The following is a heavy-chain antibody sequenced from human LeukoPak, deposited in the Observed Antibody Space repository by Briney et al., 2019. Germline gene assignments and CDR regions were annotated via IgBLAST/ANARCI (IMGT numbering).Heavy chain of an antibody. CDR1: GFTFSSYG. CDR3: AKISKWELPY. J-gene: IGHJ4*02. V-gene: IGHV3-30*02. Sequence: GGSLRLSCAASGFTFSSYGMHWVRQAPGKGLEWVAFIRNDGSNKYYADSVKGRFTISRDNSKNTLYLQMNSLRAEDTAVYYCAKISKWELPYWGQGTLVTVSS. CDR2: IRNDGSNK. D-gene: IGHD1-26*01.